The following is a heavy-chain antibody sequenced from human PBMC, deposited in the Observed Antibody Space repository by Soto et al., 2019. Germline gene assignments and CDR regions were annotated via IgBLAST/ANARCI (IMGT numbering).Heavy chain of an antibody. Sequence: QVQLQESGPGLVKPSQTLSLTCTVSGGSIYTGGFYWRWIRQLPGNGLEWLGYIYYTGSTQYTPSLKSRLTISTDTSDNQFSLRLTSVTAADTAVYYCATSLVTSRTRVDYWGQGTLVTVSS. D-gene: IGHD1-26*01. J-gene: IGHJ4*02. CDR3: ATSLVTSRTRVDY. V-gene: IGHV4-31*03. CDR2: IYYTGST. CDR1: GGSIYTGGFY.